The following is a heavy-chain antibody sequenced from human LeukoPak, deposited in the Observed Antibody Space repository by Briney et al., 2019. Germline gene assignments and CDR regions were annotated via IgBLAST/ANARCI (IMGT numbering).Heavy chain of an antibody. CDR2: ISSSSSTI. CDR3: ARGDGIQLWSPFDY. CDR1: GFTFSSYS. V-gene: IGHV3-48*01. Sequence: PGGSLRLSCAASGFTFSSYSMNWVRQAPGKGLEWVSYISSSSSTIYYADSVKGRFTTSRDNAKNSLYLQMNSLRAEDTAVYYCARGDGIQLWSPFDYWGQGTLVTVSS. D-gene: IGHD5-18*01. J-gene: IGHJ4*02.